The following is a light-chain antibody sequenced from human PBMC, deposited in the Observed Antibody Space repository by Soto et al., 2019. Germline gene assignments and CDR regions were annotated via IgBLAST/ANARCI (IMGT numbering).Light chain of an antibody. CDR1: QSLLHSNGYNY. Sequence: IVMTQSPLSLPVPPGEPASISCRSSQSLLHSNGYNYLDWYLQKPGQSPQLLIYLGSNRASGVPDRFSGSGSGTDFTLRISRVEAEDVGVYYCMQARQTPITFGQGTRLEI. J-gene: IGKJ5*01. CDR2: LGS. V-gene: IGKV2-28*01. CDR3: MQARQTPIT.